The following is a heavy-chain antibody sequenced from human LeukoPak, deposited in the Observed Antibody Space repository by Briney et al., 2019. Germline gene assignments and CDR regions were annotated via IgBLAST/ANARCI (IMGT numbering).Heavy chain of an antibody. CDR2: INHSGST. CDR3: ARLDYGGHYFDY. J-gene: IGHJ4*02. D-gene: IGHD4-17*01. V-gene: IGHV4-34*01. Sequence: SETLSLTCAVYGGSFSGYYWSWIRQPPGKGLEWIGEINHSGSTNYNPSLKSRVTISVDTSKNQFSLKVSSVTAADTAVYYCARLDYGGHYFDYWGQGTLVTVSS. CDR1: GGSFSGYY.